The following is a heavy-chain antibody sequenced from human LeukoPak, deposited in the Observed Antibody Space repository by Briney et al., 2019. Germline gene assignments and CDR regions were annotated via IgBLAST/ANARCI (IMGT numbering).Heavy chain of an antibody. CDR1: GFTFSSYS. V-gene: IGHV3-21*01. CDR3: ARDPYYYDSSGPAGDY. CDR2: ISSSSSYI. Sequence: GGSLRLSCAASGFTFSSYSMNWVRQAPGKGLEWVSSISSSSSYIYYADSVKGRFTISRDNAKNSLYLQMNSLRAEDTAVYYCARDPYYYDSSGPAGDYWGQGTLVTVSS. J-gene: IGHJ4*02. D-gene: IGHD3-22*01.